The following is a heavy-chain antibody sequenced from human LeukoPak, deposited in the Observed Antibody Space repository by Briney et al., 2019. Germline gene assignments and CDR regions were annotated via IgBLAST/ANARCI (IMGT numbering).Heavy chain of an antibody. V-gene: IGHV3-33*01. CDR1: GFTFSNYG. D-gene: IGHD2-2*01. J-gene: IGHJ4*02. CDR2: IWYDGSKE. CDR3: AIEYCSSTTCYGGVSDF. Sequence: SGGSLRLSCAASGFTFSNYGMHWVRQAPGKGLEWVVVIWYDGSKEYYADSVKGRFTISRDNSRNTLYLQMESLRVEDTAVYYCAIEYCSSTTCYGGVSDFWGQGTLVTVSS.